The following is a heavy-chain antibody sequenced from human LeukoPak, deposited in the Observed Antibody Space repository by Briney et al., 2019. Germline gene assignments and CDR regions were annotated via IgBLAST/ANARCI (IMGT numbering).Heavy chain of an antibody. CDR3: ARDDSSRDDSGGYHY. CDR2: IHMSGST. V-gene: IGHV4-4*07. CDR1: GDSINSYH. D-gene: IGHD3-22*01. J-gene: IGHJ4*02. Sequence: PSETLSLTCTVSGDSINSYHWSWIRQPAGKGLEWIGRIHMSGSTNYNPSLRSRVAISMDNSKNQFSLKLKSVTPADTAVYYCARDDSSRDDSGGYHYWGQGTLVTISS.